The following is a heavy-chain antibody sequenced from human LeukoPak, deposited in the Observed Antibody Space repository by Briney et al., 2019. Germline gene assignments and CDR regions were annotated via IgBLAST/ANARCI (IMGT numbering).Heavy chain of an antibody. D-gene: IGHD6-19*01. CDR2: ISGSGSRT. Sequence: GGSLRLSCAASGFTFSSYAMSWVRQAPGKGLEWVSTISGSGSRTYYADSVKGRFTISRDNSKNTLYLQMNSLRAEDTAVYYCAKDLVSSGWYFGYWGQGTLVTVSS. CDR3: AKDLVSSGWYFGY. CDR1: GFTFSSYA. J-gene: IGHJ4*02. V-gene: IGHV3-23*01.